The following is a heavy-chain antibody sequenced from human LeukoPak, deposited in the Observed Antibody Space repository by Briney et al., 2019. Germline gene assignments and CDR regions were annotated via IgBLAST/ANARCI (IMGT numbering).Heavy chain of an antibody. Sequence: PGGSLRLSCAASGFTFSSYDMHWVRQAPGKGLEWVANIKQDGSEKYYVDSVKGRFTISRDNAKNSVYLQMNSLRAEDTAVYYCARDLRGSYDYWGQGTLVTVSS. J-gene: IGHJ4*02. CDR1: GFTFSSYD. CDR3: ARDLRGSYDY. CDR2: IKQDGSEK. D-gene: IGHD1-26*01. V-gene: IGHV3-7*01.